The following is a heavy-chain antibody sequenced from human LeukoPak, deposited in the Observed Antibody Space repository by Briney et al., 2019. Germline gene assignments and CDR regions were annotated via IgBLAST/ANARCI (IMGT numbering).Heavy chain of an antibody. Sequence: SETLSLTCTVSGGSIHNYFWSWIRQPAGKGLECIGHIYSSGSTNYNPSLRSRVTMSVDTSKNQFSLKLNSVTAADTAVYYCARVPSDGGGTDRLWFDYWGQGTLVTVSS. J-gene: IGHJ4*02. D-gene: IGHD3-16*01. V-gene: IGHV4-4*07. CDR1: GGSIHNYF. CDR3: ARVPSDGGGTDRLWFDY. CDR2: IYSSGST.